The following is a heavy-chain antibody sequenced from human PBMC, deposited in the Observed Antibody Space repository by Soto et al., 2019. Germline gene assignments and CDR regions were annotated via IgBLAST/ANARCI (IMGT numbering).Heavy chain of an antibody. D-gene: IGHD3-10*01. CDR1: GFTFSSYS. CDR3: ARDRGEYYGSGSYYNYYHYYGMDV. J-gene: IGHJ6*02. Sequence: PGGSLRLSCAASGFTFSSYSMNWVRQAPGKGLEWVSYISSSSSTIYYADSVKGRFTISRDNAKNSLYLQMNSLRAEDTAVYYCARDRGEYYGSGSYYNYYHYYGMDVWGQGTTVTVSS. V-gene: IGHV3-48*01. CDR2: ISSSSSTI.